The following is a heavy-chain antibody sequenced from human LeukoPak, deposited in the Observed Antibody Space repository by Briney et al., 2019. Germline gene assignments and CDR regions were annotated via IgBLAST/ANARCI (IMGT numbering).Heavy chain of an antibody. D-gene: IGHD1-1*01. CDR1: GDTFSNHA. Sequence: SVKDSCKASGDTFSNHAVSWVREAPGQGLEWMGGIIPIFGTANYAQKFQGRVTITADESTSTAYMELTSLRAEDTAVYYCARAHRQLERLGRYYFDYWGQGTLVTVSS. V-gene: IGHV1-69*13. J-gene: IGHJ4*02. CDR3: ARAHRQLERLGRYYFDY. CDR2: IIPIFGTA.